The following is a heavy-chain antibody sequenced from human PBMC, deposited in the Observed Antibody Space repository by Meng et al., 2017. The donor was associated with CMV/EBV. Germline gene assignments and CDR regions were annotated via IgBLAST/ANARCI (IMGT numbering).Heavy chain of an antibody. CDR2: ISAYNGNT. V-gene: IGHV1-18*01. CDR3: AREGFDY. Sequence: HVPSVQSVTEHQQPGSLVKVSCHASGYTFTSYGISWVRQAPGQWLEWMGWISAYNGNTNYAQKLQGRVTMTTDTSTSTAYMELRSLRSDDTAVYYCAREGFDYWGQGTLFTVSS. J-gene: IGHJ4*02. CDR1: GYTFTSYG.